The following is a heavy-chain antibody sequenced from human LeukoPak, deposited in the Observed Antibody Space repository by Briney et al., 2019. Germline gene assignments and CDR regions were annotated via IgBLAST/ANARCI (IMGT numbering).Heavy chain of an antibody. CDR1: GFTLSSYE. D-gene: IGHD5-18*01. J-gene: IGHJ4*02. V-gene: IGHV3-48*03. CDR2: ITSGSTI. Sequence: GGSLRLSCAASGFTLSSYEMSWVRQAPGKGLEWVSYITSGSTIYYADSVKGRFTISRNNAKNSLYLQMNSLRGEDTAVYYCARGRYNYGSLSYSFDYWGQGTLVTVSS. CDR3: ARGRYNYGSLSYSFDY.